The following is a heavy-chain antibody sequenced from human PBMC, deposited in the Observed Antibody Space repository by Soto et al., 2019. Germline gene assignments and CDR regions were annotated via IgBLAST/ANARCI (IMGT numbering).Heavy chain of an antibody. CDR1: DGSISRSTFY. D-gene: IGHD3-22*01. Sequence: QLQLQESGPGLVKPSETLSLTCTVSDGSISRSTFYWGWIRQPPGKGLEWIGSVHYTGSTYYNPSLKSRVSMSVDSSKNHLSLKVRSVTAAHTAVYYCARHLYSGESSGYYGYWGQGALVTVSS. CDR2: VHYTGST. J-gene: IGHJ4*02. CDR3: ARHLYSGESSGYYGY. V-gene: IGHV4-39*01.